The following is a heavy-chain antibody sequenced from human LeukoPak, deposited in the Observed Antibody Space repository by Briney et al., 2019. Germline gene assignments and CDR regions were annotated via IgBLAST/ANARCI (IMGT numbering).Heavy chain of an antibody. CDR3: ARRYSSSWYFDY. V-gene: IGHV4-34*01. D-gene: IGHD6-13*01. J-gene: IGHJ4*02. CDR2: INHSGST. CDR1: GGSLRGYY. Sequence: SETQSLTCAVYGGSLRGYYSSWIRHPPGKGRGWIGEINHSGSTKYNPSLKSRVIISVDTSKNQFSLKLSSVTAADTAVYYCARRYSSSWYFDYWGQGTLVTVSS.